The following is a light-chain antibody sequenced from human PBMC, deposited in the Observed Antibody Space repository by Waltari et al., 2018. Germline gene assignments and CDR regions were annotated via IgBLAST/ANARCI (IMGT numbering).Light chain of an antibody. V-gene: IGKV3-20*01. CDR2: HAS. Sequence: EIMLTQSPGTLSLSPGESATLSCRASQRVASTYFAWYQHKRGQAPRLLIHHASDMATGIPDRFSGSGSGTDFTLTITRVEPEDFAVYFCQVYGSPVTFGGGTTVDIK. CDR3: QVYGSPVT. CDR1: QRVASTY. J-gene: IGKJ4*01.